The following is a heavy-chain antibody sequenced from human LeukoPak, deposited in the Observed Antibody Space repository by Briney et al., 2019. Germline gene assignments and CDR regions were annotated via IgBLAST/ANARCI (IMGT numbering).Heavy chain of an antibody. J-gene: IGHJ5*02. CDR1: GGSISSSSYY. Sequence: SETLSLTCTVSGGSISSSSYYWGWIRQPPGKGLEWIGEINHSGSTNYNPSLKSRVTISVDTSKNQFSLKLSSVTAADTAVYYCARLYWFDPWGQGTLVTVSS. V-gene: IGHV4-39*07. CDR3: ARLYWFDP. CDR2: INHSGST.